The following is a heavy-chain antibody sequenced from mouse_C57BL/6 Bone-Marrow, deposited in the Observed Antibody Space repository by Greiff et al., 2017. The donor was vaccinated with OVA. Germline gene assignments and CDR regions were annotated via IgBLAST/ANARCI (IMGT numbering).Heavy chain of an antibody. D-gene: IGHD1-1*01. J-gene: IGHJ3*01. CDR1: GFSLTSYG. CDR3: AEQGIYYCGSSGLLFAY. Sequence: VHLVESGPGLVAPSQSLSITCTVSGFSLTSYGVDWVRQPPGKGLEWLGVIWGGGSTNYNSALMSRLSISKDNSKTQVFLKMNSLQTVDTAMYYCAEQGIYYCGSSGLLFAYWGQGTLVTVSA. CDR2: IWGGGST. V-gene: IGHV2-9*01.